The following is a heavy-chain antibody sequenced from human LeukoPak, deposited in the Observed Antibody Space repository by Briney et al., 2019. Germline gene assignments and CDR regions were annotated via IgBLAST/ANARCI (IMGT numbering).Heavy chain of an antibody. D-gene: IGHD3-10*01. V-gene: IGHV1-46*01. CDR3: AREGSGSSFDY. CDR1: GYTFTSYY. Sequence: ASVKLSCKAAGYTFTSYYMRWVRQAPGQGLGWMGIINPSGGSTSYAQKFQGRVTMTRDMSTSTVYMELSSLRSEDTAVYYCAREGSGSSFDYWGQGTLVTVSS. CDR2: INPSGGST. J-gene: IGHJ4*02.